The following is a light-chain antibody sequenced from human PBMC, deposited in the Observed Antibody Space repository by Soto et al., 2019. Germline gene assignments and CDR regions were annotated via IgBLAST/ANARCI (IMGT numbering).Light chain of an antibody. CDR2: DNT. Sequence: QSVLTQPPSVSGAPGQRVTISCTGSSSNIGAGYDVHWYQQLPGTAPKLLIYDNTNRPSGVPDRFSGSKSGTSASLAITGLQAEDEEDYYCQSYDRSLSGSRVFGTGTKLTVL. CDR1: SSNIGAGYD. CDR3: QSYDRSLSGSRV. V-gene: IGLV1-40*01. J-gene: IGLJ1*01.